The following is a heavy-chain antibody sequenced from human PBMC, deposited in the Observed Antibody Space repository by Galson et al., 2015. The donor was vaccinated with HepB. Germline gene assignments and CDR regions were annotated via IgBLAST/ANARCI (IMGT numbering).Heavy chain of an antibody. V-gene: IGHV3-30*04. Sequence: SLRLSCAASGFTFSSYAMHWVRQAPGKGLEWVAVISYDGSNKYYADSVKGRFTISRDNSKNTLYLQMNSLRAEDTAVYYCARDRDYYDSPRKGEFDYWGQGTLVTVSS. CDR2: ISYDGSNK. J-gene: IGHJ4*02. CDR1: GFTFSSYA. CDR3: ARDRDYYDSPRKGEFDY. D-gene: IGHD3-22*01.